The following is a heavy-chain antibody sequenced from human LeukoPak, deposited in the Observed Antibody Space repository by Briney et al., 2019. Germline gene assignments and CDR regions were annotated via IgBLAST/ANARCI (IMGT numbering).Heavy chain of an antibody. J-gene: IGHJ4*02. CDR2: ISSTSSTK. V-gene: IGHV3-48*01. Sequence: GGSLRLSCAASGFTFSSYNMNWVRQAPGKGLEWVSYISSTSSTKYYADSVKGRFTISRDNSKNTLYLQMNSLRAEDTAVYYCAKMAYGSGPASDYWGQGTLVAVSS. CDR3: AKMAYGSGPASDY. D-gene: IGHD3-10*01. CDR1: GFTFSSYN.